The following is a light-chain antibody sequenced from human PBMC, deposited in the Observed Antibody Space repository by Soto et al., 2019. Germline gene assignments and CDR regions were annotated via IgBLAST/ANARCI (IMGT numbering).Light chain of an antibody. J-gene: IGKJ4*01. Sequence: EVVLTQSPGTLSLSPWERATLSCRAIQSVSSSYLAWYQQKPGQAPTLLIFGASSRATGIPDRFSGSGSGTDFTLTISGLQPEDVATYYCQKYNSAPQLTFGGGTKVDIK. CDR3: QKYNSAPQLT. CDR1: QSVSSSY. CDR2: GAS. V-gene: IGKV3-20*01.